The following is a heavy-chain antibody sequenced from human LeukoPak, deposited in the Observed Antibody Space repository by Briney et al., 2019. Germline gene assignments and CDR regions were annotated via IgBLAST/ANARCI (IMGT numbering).Heavy chain of an antibody. J-gene: IGHJ6*02. Sequence: SETLSLTCTVSGGSISSSSYYWGWIRQPPGKGLEWIGSIYYSGSTYYNPSLKSRVTISVDTSKNQFSLKLSSVTAADTAVYYCARGPYYHGSGSYYYYGLDVWGQGTTVTVSS. CDR3: ARGPYYHGSGSYYYYGLDV. CDR2: IYYSGST. D-gene: IGHD3-10*01. V-gene: IGHV4-39*01. CDR1: GGSISSSSYY.